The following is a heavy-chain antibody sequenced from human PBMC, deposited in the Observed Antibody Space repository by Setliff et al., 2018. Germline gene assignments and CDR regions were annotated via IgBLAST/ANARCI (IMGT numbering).Heavy chain of an antibody. CDR3: VRGQGPRTVVAIPFDH. V-gene: IGHV1-18*01. Sequence: ASVKVSCKTSGYSFTVFGISWVRQAPGQGLEWMGWISPYYGSTDYAQKFQGRVTMATDTSTSTAYMELTRLTTDDTALYYCVRGQGPRTVVAIPFDHWGQGTLVTVSS. CDR1: GYSFTVFG. CDR2: ISPYYGST. D-gene: IGHD3-22*01. J-gene: IGHJ4*02.